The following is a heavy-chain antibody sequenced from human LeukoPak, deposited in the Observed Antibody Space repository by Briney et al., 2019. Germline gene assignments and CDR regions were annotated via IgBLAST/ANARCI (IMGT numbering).Heavy chain of an antibody. CDR3: TREDVWGSYRYSS. Sequence: GGSLRLSCTASGFTLGDYSMCWVRQAPGKGLEWVGFIRNKGYGGTTEYAASVKGRFTISRDDSKSIAYLQMNSLKTEATAVYYCTREDVWGSYRYSSWGQGTLVTVSP. V-gene: IGHV3-49*04. CDR1: GFTLGDYS. D-gene: IGHD3-16*02. CDR2: IRNKGYGGTT. J-gene: IGHJ5*02.